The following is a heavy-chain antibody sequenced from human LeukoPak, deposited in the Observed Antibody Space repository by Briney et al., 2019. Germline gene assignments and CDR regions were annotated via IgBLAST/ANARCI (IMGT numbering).Heavy chain of an antibody. J-gene: IGHJ4*02. D-gene: IGHD6-19*01. CDR1: GGTFSSYA. CDR3: ARDVGGNFDY. Sequence: PVKVSCKASGGTFSSYAISWVRQAPGQGLEWMGRIIPILGTANYAQKFQGRVTITTDESTSTAYMELSSLRSEDTAVYYCARDVGGNFDYWGQGTLVTVSS. CDR2: IIPILGTA. V-gene: IGHV1-69*11.